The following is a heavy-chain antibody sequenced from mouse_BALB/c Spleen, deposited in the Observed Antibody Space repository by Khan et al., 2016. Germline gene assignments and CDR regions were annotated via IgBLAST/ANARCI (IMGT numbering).Heavy chain of an antibody. CDR3: ARGKYDGVAY. D-gene: IGHD2-14*01. Sequence: QIQLVQSGPELKKPGETVKISCKASGYTFTNYGMNWVKQAPGKGLKWMGWINTYTGEPTYADDFKGRFAFSLDTSASTAYLQINNLKNEDTATDFCARGKYDGVAYWGQGTLVTVSA. J-gene: IGHJ3*01. CDR2: INTYTGEP. CDR1: GYTFTNYG. V-gene: IGHV9-3-1*01.